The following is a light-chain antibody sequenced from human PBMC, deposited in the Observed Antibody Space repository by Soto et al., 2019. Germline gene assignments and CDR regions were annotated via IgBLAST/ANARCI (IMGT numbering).Light chain of an antibody. CDR1: SSNIGAGYD. CDR3: ESYDSSLSVG. Sequence: QSVLTQPPSLSGAPGQRVTISCTGSSSNIGAGYDVHWYQQLPGTAPKLLIYGNSNQPSGVPDRFSGSKSGTSAALAITGLQAEDEADYYCESYDSSLSVGFGGGTKVTVL. V-gene: IGLV1-40*01. CDR2: GNS. J-gene: IGLJ2*01.